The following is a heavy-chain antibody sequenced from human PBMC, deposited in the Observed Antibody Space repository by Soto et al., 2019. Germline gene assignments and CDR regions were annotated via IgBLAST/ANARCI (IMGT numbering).Heavy chain of an antibody. Sequence: SETLSLTWGVYCGSFSGYYWSWIRHPPGTGLEXIGEINHIYRITHNSSLKGRATISVDTSKSQFCRKMRSVTAADKAAYYCARGRRTTMVRYYYYHYGMDVWGQGTTVTVFS. CDR3: ARGRRTTMVRYYYYHYGMDV. CDR1: CGSFSGYY. J-gene: IGHJ6*02. CDR2: INHIYRI. D-gene: IGHD3-10*01. V-gene: IGHV4-34*04.